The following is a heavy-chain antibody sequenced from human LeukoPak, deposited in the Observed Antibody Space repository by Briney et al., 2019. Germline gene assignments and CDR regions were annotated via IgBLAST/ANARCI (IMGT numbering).Heavy chain of an antibody. CDR2: IKQDGSDI. Sequence: GGSLRLSCAASGFTFSNYWMSWVRQAPGKGLEWVANIKQDGSDIYYVDSVKGRFTISRDNAKNSLYLQMNSLRAEDAAVYYCTRSGTYVFDFWGQGTLVTVSS. J-gene: IGHJ4*02. CDR1: GFTFSNYW. CDR3: TRSGTYVFDF. D-gene: IGHD1-26*01. V-gene: IGHV3-7*01.